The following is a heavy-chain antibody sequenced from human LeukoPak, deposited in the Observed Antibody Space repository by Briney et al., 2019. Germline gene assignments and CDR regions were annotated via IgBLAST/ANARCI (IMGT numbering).Heavy chain of an antibody. CDR1: GGSISSYY. Sequence: SETLSLTCTVSGGSISSYYWSWIRQPPGKGLGWIGYIYYSGSTNYNPSLKSRVTISVDTSKNQFSLKLSSVTAADTAVYYCARPGYGSGSYYRNWGQGTLVTVSS. CDR2: IYYSGST. V-gene: IGHV4-59*12. J-gene: IGHJ4*02. CDR3: ARPGYGSGSYYRN. D-gene: IGHD3-10*01.